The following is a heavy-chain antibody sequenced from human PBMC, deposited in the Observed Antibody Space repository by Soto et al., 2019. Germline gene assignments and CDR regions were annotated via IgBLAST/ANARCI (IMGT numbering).Heavy chain of an antibody. D-gene: IGHD6-19*01. J-gene: IGHJ4*02. Sequence: GGSLRLSCGGSGFTFSDYYITWIRRAPGKGLEWVSYINTLSSAIYYADSVKGRFTISRDNAKNSVYLQMNSLRAEDTAVYYCARRLQWQLRPLDSWGRGTLVTVSS. CDR3: ARRLQWQLRPLDS. V-gene: IGHV3-11*01. CDR2: INTLSSAI. CDR1: GFTFSDYY.